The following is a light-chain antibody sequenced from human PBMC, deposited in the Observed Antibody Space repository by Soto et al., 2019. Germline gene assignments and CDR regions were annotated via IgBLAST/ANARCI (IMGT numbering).Light chain of an antibody. J-gene: IGLJ2*01. CDR1: SSNIGNNY. Sequence: QSVLTQPPSVSAAPGQKVTISCSGSSSNIGNNYVSWYQQLPGTAPKLLIYDNDNRPSGIPDRFSGSKSGTSATLGITGLQTGDEGDYYCGTWDSSLNGVVFGGGTKLTVL. CDR3: GTWDSSLNGVV. V-gene: IGLV1-51*01. CDR2: DND.